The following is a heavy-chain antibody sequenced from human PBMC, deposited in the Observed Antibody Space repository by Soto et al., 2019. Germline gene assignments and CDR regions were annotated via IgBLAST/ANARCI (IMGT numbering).Heavy chain of an antibody. Sequence: EVYLVESGGGVVRPGGSLRLSCAASGFGFDEYGMSWVRQGPGKGLEWVSGINRHGDSTGYADSVKGRFTISRDNAKNSLYLQMNGLRVEDTAFYYWARDHRWGYEYGDYGDSWGQGTLVTVSS. CDR1: GFGFDEYG. V-gene: IGHV3-20*04. CDR2: INRHGDST. D-gene: IGHD4-17*01. CDR3: ARDHRWGYEYGDYGDS. J-gene: IGHJ4*02.